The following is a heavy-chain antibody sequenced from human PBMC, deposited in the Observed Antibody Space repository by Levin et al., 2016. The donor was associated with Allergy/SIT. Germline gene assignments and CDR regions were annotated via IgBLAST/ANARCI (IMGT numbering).Heavy chain of an antibody. J-gene: IGHJ4*02. CDR1: GFTFDDYA. CDR3: AKDAYGSGSYFDY. CDR2: ISWNSGSI. Sequence: SLKISCAASGFTFDDYAMHWVRQAPGKGLEWVSGISWNSGSIGYADSVKGRFTISRDNAKNSLYLQMNSLRAEDTALYYCAKDAYGSGSYFDYWGQGTLVTVSS. V-gene: IGHV3-9*01. D-gene: IGHD3-10*01.